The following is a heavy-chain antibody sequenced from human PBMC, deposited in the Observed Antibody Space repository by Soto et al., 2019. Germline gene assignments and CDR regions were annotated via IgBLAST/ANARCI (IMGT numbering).Heavy chain of an antibody. D-gene: IGHD3-10*01. CDR2: IIPVFAST. Sequence: QVQLEQSGAEVKQPGSSVKVSCKASGGNFQTYAFTWVRQAPGQGLEWMGGIIPVFASTTSAQKFQGRVTSTADESTNSVYVELSSLRSEDTAIYYCARVRTGVYGSGSTSPRFSYGMDVWGQGTAVTVSS. J-gene: IGHJ6*02. CDR3: ARVRTGVYGSGSTSPRFSYGMDV. V-gene: IGHV1-69*12. CDR1: GGNFQTYA.